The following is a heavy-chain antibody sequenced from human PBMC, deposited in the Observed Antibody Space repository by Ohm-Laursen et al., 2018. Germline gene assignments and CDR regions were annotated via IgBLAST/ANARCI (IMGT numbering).Heavy chain of an antibody. Sequence: SLRLSCAASGFTFSSYWMHWVRQAPGKGLVWVSRINSDGRSTSYADSVKGRFTISRDNAKNSLYLQMNSLRAEDTAVYYCARNMTTVHAFDIWGQGTMVTVSS. J-gene: IGHJ3*02. CDR2: INSDGRST. D-gene: IGHD4-17*01. CDR3: ARNMTTVHAFDI. CDR1: GFTFSSYW. V-gene: IGHV3-74*01.